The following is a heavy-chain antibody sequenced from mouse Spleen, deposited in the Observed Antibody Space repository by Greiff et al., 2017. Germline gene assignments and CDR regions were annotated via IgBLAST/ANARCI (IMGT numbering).Heavy chain of an antibody. CDR3: AREGLLLPFDY. CDR1: GYTFTDYY. CDR2: INPNNGGT. D-gene: IGHD2-3*01. V-gene: IGHV1-26*01. J-gene: IGHJ2*01. Sequence: EVQLQQSGPELVKPGASVKISCKASGYTFTDYYMNWVKQSHGKSLEWIGDINPNNGGTSYNQKFKGKATLTVDKSSSTAYMELRSLTSEDSAVYYCAREGLLLPFDYWGQGTTLTVSS.